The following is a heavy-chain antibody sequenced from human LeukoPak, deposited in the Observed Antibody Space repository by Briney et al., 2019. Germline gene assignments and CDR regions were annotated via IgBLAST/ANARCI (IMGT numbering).Heavy chain of an antibody. CDR1: GGSISSYY. CDR3: AMGGSSERFIDY. J-gene: IGHJ4*02. Sequence: SETLSLTCTVSGGSISSYYWSWIRQPPGKGLEWIGYIYYSGSTNYNPSLKSRVTISVDTSKNQFSLKLSSVTAADTAVYYCAMGGSSERFIDYWGQGTLVTVSS. D-gene: IGHD3-16*01. CDR2: IYYSGST. V-gene: IGHV4-59*08.